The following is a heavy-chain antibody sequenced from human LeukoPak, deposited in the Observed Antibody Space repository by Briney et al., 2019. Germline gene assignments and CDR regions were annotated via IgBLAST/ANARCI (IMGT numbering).Heavy chain of an antibody. CDR1: GYTFTGYC. CDR3: GRESTVTTLFDY. CDR2: LNPNSGGT. Sequence: ASVTVSCKASGYTFTGYCMDWVRQAPGQGLEWMGWLNPNSGGTKYAQDFQGRVTMTRGTSISTAYMEQSRLRSDDSAVYCCGRESTVTTLFDYWGQGTLVTVSS. D-gene: IGHD4-17*01. J-gene: IGHJ4*02. V-gene: IGHV1-2*02.